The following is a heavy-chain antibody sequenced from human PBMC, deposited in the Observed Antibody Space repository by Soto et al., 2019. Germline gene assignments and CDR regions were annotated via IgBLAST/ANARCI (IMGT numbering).Heavy chain of an antibody. CDR3: ARAGGGSGWYVYDD. J-gene: IGHJ4*02. CDR2: ISAYNGNT. Sequence: QVQLVQSGAEVKKPGASVKVSCKASGYTFTSYGINWVRQAPGQGLEWMGWISAYNGNTNYEQKLQVRVNMTTDTSTSTAYMELRRLRSDDTAVYYCARAGGGSGWYVYDDWGPGTLVTVSS. CDR1: GYTFTSYG. V-gene: IGHV1-18*01. D-gene: IGHD6-19*01.